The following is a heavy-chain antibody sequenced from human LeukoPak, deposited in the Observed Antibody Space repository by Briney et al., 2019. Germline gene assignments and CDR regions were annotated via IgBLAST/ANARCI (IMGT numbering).Heavy chain of an antibody. V-gene: IGHV3-9*01. CDR1: GFTFDDYA. CDR3: AKELGPASIATSPCFDY. Sequence: GGSLRLSCAASGFTFDDYAMHWVRQAPGKGLEWVSGISWDSGSIGYADSVKGRFTISRDNAKTSLYLQMSSLRAEDPAVYYCAKELGPASIATSPCFDYWGQGTRVTVSS. D-gene: IGHD5-24*01. J-gene: IGHJ4*02. CDR2: ISWDSGSI.